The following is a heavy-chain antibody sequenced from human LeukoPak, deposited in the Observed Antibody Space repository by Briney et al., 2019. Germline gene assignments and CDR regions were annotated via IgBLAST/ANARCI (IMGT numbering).Heavy chain of an antibody. CDR3: ARVNLLGYCTNGVCPGGGLPFDY. J-gene: IGHJ4*02. V-gene: IGHV4-34*01. CDR2: ISHDESA. D-gene: IGHD2-8*01. CDR1: GGSFSGFH. Sequence: SGTLSLTCAVYGGSFSGFHWSWIRQSPGKGLQWIGEISHDESANYNPSLKSRVTISVDTSKNQFSLKLRSVTAADTAVYYCARVNLLGYCTNGVCPGGGLPFDYWGQGTLVTVSS.